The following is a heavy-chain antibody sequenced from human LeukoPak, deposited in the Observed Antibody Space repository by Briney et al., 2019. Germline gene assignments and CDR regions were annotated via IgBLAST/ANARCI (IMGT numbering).Heavy chain of an antibody. Sequence: GGSLRLSCPASGFTFSNYNMNWVRQAPGKGLEWVSSISSSSSYIYYADSVKGRFTISRDNAKNSLYLQMNSLRAEDTALYYCARDYFGSPSALDYWGQGTLVTVSS. CDR3: ARDYFGSPSALDY. CDR2: ISSSSSYI. V-gene: IGHV3-21*04. CDR1: GFTFSNYN. D-gene: IGHD1-26*01. J-gene: IGHJ4*02.